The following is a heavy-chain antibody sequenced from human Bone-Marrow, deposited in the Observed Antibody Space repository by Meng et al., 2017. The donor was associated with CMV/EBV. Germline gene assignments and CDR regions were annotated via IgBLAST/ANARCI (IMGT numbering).Heavy chain of an antibody. J-gene: IGHJ5*02. V-gene: IGHV3-30-3*01. Sequence: GEFLKISCAASGFTFSSDAMHWVRQAPGKGLEWVSVISYDGSKNKFADSVKGRFTISRDNSKNTLYLQMDMLRPEDTAVYYCARGSIRFDPWGQGTLVTVSS. CDR3: ARGSIRFDP. D-gene: IGHD2-21*01. CDR2: ISYDGSKN. CDR1: GFTFSSDA.